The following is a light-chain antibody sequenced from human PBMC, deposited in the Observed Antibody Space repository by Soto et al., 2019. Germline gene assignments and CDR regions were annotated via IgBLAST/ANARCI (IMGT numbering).Light chain of an antibody. V-gene: IGKV1-5*03. CDR1: QSIGSW. Sequence: DIQMTQSPSTLSASVGDRVTITCRASQSIGSWLAWYQQKPGKAPNLLIYKASSLESGVPSRFSGSVSGAEFTLTISSLQPDDFATYYCQQYNTYPWTFGPGTKVEV. J-gene: IGKJ1*01. CDR3: QQYNTYPWT. CDR2: KAS.